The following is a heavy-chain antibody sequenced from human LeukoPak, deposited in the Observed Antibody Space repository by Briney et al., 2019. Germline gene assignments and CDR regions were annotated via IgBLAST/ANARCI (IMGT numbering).Heavy chain of an antibody. CDR2: ISGSGGST. Sequence: GGSLRLSCAASGFTFSSYAMSWVRQAPGKGLEWVSAISGSGGSTYYADSVKGRFTISRDNSKNTLYLQMNSLRAEDTAVYYCARSSGWSYYYGMDVWGQGTTVTVSS. J-gene: IGHJ6*02. CDR1: GFTFSSYA. D-gene: IGHD6-19*01. CDR3: ARSSGWSYYYGMDV. V-gene: IGHV3-23*01.